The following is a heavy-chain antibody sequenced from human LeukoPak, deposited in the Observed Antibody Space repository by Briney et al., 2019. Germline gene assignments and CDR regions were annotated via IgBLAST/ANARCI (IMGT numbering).Heavy chain of an antibody. Sequence: GGSLRLSCAASVFTFSIYTMSWVRPAPGEGLEWVSAISSSGGSTYYADSVKGRFTISRDNSKNTLYLQMNSLRAEDTAVYYCAKVWIVSPYYWGQGTLGTVSS. V-gene: IGHV3-23*01. CDR2: ISSSGGST. CDR3: AKVWIVSPYY. D-gene: IGHD3-22*01. CDR1: VFTFSIYT. J-gene: IGHJ4*02.